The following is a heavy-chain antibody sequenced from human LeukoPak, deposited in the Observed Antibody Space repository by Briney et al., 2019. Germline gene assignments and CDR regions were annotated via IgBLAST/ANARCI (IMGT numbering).Heavy chain of an antibody. V-gene: IGHV4-59*01. CDR2: IYYSGST. CDR3: ARGSGYSYGHPGYYYYYYMDV. Sequence: SETLSLTCAVSGGSISSYYWSWIRQPPGKGLEWIGYIYYSGSTNYNPSLKSRVTISVDTSKNQFSLKLSSVTAADTAVYYCARGSGYSYGHPGYYYYYYMDVWGKGTTVTVSS. J-gene: IGHJ6*03. CDR1: GGSISSYY. D-gene: IGHD5-18*01.